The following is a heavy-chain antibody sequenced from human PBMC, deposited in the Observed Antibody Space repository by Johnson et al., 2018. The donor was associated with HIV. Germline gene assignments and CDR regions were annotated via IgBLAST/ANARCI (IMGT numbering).Heavy chain of an antibody. CDR1: GFSFSDYY. J-gene: IGHJ3*02. CDR2: ISSSGRTI. V-gene: IGHV3-11*04. Sequence: QVQLVESGGGLVQPGGSLRLSCAASGFSFSDYYMTWIRQAPGKGLEWVSYISSSGRTIYYADSVKGRFTISRDNAKNSLYLQMNSLRAEDTAVYYGARYREMPTWRDAFDIWGQGTMVTVSS. D-gene: IGHD1-14*01. CDR3: ARYREMPTWRDAFDI.